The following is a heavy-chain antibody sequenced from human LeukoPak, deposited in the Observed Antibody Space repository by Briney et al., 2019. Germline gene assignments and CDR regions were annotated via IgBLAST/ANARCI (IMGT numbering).Heavy chain of an antibody. CDR1: GYTFTSYA. CDR2: INPSGGST. J-gene: IGHJ4*02. V-gene: IGHV1-46*01. Sequence: ASVKVSCKASGYTFTSYAMHWVRQAPGQGLEWMGIINPSGGSTSYAQKFQGRVTMTRDTSTSTVYMELSSLRSEDTAVYYCAREASGRDYGDYERFDYWGQGTLVTVSS. D-gene: IGHD4-17*01. CDR3: AREASGRDYGDYERFDY.